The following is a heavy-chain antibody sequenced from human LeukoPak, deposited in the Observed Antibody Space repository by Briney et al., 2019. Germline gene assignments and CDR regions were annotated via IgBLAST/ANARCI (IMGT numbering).Heavy chain of an antibody. V-gene: IGHV3-21*01. D-gene: IGHD5-18*01. Sequence: PGGSLRLSCAASGFTFSSYSMNWVRQAPGKGLEWVSSISSSSSYIYYADSVKGRFTISRDNAKNSLYLQMNSLRAEDTAVYYCARVPEWKQLRAIDYWGQGTLVTVSS. CDR2: ISSSSSYI. CDR1: GFTFSSYS. CDR3: ARVPEWKQLRAIDY. J-gene: IGHJ4*02.